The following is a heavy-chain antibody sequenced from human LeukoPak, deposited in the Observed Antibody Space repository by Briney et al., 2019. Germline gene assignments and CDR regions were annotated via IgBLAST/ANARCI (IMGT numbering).Heavy chain of an antibody. CDR1: GGSFSGYY. CDR2: IKHSGST. V-gene: IGHV4-34*01. D-gene: IGHD3-22*01. J-gene: IGHJ5*02. CDR3: ARGIMIVVVITRVNWFDP. Sequence: PSETLSLTCAVYGGSFSGYYWSWIRQPPGKGLEWIGEIKHSGSTNYNPSLKSRVTISVDTSKNQFSLKLSSVTAADTAVYYCARGIMIVVVITRVNWFDPWGQGTLVTVSS.